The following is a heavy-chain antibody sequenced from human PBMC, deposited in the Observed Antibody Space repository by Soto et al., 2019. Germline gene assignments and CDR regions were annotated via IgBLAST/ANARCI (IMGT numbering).Heavy chain of an antibody. V-gene: IGHV1-3*01. Sequence: ASVKVSCKASGYTFTSYAMHWVRQAPGQRLEWMGWINAGNGNTKYSQKFQGRVTITRDTSASTAYMELSSLRSEDTAVYYCARGRITMVRGLSSWFDPWGPGTLVTVSS. CDR3: ARGRITMVRGLSSWFDP. J-gene: IGHJ5*02. CDR1: GYTFTSYA. D-gene: IGHD3-10*01. CDR2: INAGNGNT.